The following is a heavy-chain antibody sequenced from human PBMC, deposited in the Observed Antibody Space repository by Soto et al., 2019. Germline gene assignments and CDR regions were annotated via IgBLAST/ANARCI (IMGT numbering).Heavy chain of an antibody. J-gene: IGHJ3*02. Sequence: VQLQESGPGLVQPGGSLRLSCVASGFTFSNYAMSWVRQAPGKGLEWVSVVTGRSSSTYYADSVEGRFIISRDNSRNTLFLQMNSLGAEDTAVYYCTKHLPSKKNQRRWADAFHIWGQGTILTVSS. D-gene: IGHD2-2*01. CDR2: VTGRSSST. CDR1: GFTFSNYA. CDR3: TKHLPSKKNQRRWADAFHI. V-gene: IGHV3-23*01.